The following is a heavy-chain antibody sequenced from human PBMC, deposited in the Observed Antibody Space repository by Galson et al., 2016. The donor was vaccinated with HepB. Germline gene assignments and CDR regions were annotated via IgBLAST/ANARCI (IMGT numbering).Heavy chain of an antibody. CDR2: IYSGGST. J-gene: IGHJ6*02. CDR3: PTKQEGITMIRGVTVDYYGMDV. V-gene: IGHV3-53*01. CDR1: GFTVSS. D-gene: IGHD3-10*01. Sequence: SLRLSCAASGFTVSSMTWVRQAPGKGLEWVSVIYSGGSTYYTDSVKGRFTISRDNSKNTVYLQMNSLRAEDTARYHCPTKQEGITMIRGVTVDYYGMDVWGRGTTVTVAS.